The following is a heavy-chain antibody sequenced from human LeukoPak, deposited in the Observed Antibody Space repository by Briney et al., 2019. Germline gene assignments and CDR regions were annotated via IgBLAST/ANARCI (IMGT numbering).Heavy chain of an antibody. J-gene: IGHJ4*02. CDR3: ARARGSGWYFYFDS. V-gene: IGHV3-53*01. CDR1: GFSVSSTY. CDR2: VYTGGST. Sequence: GGSLRLSRAVSGFSVSSTYMTWVRQAPGKRLDWVSVVYTGGSTYYADSVKGRFTISRDNSKNTLYLQMNNLRAEDTAVYYCARARGSGWYFYFDSWGQGALVTVSS. D-gene: IGHD6-19*01.